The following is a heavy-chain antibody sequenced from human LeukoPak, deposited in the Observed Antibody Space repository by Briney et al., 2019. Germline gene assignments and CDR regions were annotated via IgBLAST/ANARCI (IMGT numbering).Heavy chain of an antibody. CDR1: GYTFTSYD. CDR3: ARFAVHRRLAVAGQFGLDY. Sequence: ASVKVSCKASGYTFTSYDINWVRQATGQGLEWMGWMNPNSGNTNYAQKFQGRVTMTRDTSTSTVYMELSSLRSGDTAVYYCARFAVHRRLAVAGQFGLDYWGQGTLVTVSS. CDR2: MNPNSGNT. V-gene: IGHV1-8*02. D-gene: IGHD6-19*01. J-gene: IGHJ4*02.